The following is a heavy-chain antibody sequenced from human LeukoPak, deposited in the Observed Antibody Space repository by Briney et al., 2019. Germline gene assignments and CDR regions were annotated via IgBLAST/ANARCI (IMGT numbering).Heavy chain of an antibody. Sequence: PGVSLRLSCAASGFTFSSYAMTWVRQAPGKGLEWVSGVSGSGGSTYYADSVKGRFTISRDNSKNTLSLQMSSLRAEDTAVYYCARWYQMDCDSTSCYRRYFGLDVWGHGTTVIVSS. D-gene: IGHD2-2*02. J-gene: IGHJ6*02. CDR3: ARWYQMDCDSTSCYRRYFGLDV. CDR2: VSGSGGST. CDR1: GFTFSSYA. V-gene: IGHV3-23*01.